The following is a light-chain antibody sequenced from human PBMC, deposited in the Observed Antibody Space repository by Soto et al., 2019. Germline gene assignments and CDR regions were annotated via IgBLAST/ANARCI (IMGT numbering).Light chain of an antibody. Sequence: EIVLTQSPGTLSLSPGERATLSCRASQSVSSTYLVWYQQKPGQAPRLLIYGATSRASGIPDRFSGSGSGTDFTLTISSLEPEDFAVYYCQQRSNWPPKITFGQGTRLEIK. CDR3: QQRSNWPPKIT. CDR1: QSVSSTY. CDR2: GAT. J-gene: IGKJ5*01. V-gene: IGKV3D-20*02.